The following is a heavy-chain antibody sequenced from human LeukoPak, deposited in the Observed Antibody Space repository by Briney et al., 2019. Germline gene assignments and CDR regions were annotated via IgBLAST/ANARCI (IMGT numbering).Heavy chain of an antibody. CDR1: GFTFTYYN. CDR3: AKYRGDAFDI. Sequence: GGSLRLSCAASGFTFTYYNMNWVRQAPGKGLEWVSYISGSTSTIYYADSVKGRFTISRDNAKNSLYLQMNSLRAEETAVYYCAKYRGDAFDIWGQGTMVTVSS. J-gene: IGHJ3*02. D-gene: IGHD2-2*01. CDR2: ISGSTSTI. V-gene: IGHV3-48*01.